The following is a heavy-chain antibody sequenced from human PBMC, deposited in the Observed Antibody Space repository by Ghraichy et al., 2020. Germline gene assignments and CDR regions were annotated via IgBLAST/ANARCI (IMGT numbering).Heavy chain of an antibody. CDR3: ARRRVGYYGSGSYYKWYFDY. D-gene: IGHD3-10*01. CDR1: GGSFSGYY. J-gene: IGHJ4*02. V-gene: IGHV4-34*01. Sequence: SETLSLTCAVYGGSFSGYYWSWIRQPPGKGLEWIGEINHSGSTNYNPSLKSRVTISVDTSKNQFSLKLSSVTAADTAVYYCARRRVGYYGSGSYYKWYFDYWGQGTLVTVSS. CDR2: INHSGST.